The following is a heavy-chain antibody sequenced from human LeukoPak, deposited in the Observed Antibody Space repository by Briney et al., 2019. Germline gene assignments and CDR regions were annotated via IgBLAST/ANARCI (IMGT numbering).Heavy chain of an antibody. V-gene: IGHV1-69*04. CDR1: GGTFSSYA. J-gene: IGHJ3*02. CDR3: ARLVYCSGGSCYSPGAFDI. Sequence: SVKVSCKASGGTFSSYAISWVRQPPGQGLEWMGRIIPILGIANYAQKFQGRVTITADKSTSTAYMELSSLRSEDTAVYYCARLVYCSGGSCYSPGAFDIWGQGTMVTVSS. CDR2: IIPILGIA. D-gene: IGHD2-15*01.